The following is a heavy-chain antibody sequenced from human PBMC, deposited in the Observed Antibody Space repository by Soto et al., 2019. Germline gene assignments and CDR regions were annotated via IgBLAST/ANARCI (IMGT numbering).Heavy chain of an antibody. CDR2: VHLDESET. Sequence: LKISCKVSGYRFDTYWIAWVHQMPGKGLEWMGTVHLDESETNYSPSFQGHVTISADKSISTAYLQWSSLKASDTAMYYCARHGSGSYLTAYWGQGTLVTVSS. CDR1: GYRFDTYW. J-gene: IGHJ4*02. D-gene: IGHD1-26*01. CDR3: ARHGSGSYLTAY. V-gene: IGHV5-51*07.